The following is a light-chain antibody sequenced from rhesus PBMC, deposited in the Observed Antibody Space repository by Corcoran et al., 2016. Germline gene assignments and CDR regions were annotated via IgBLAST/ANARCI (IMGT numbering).Light chain of an antibody. J-gene: IGLJ6*01. CDR1: NSDVGDYKY. Sequence: QSAPTQPPSVSGSPGQSVTISCTGTNSDVGDYKYVSWYHQQPGKAHKLMIYDVSKRPSGVSDRVSGSKSGNTASLTISGLQAEDAADYYCCSGTTSGTFVFGSGAKLTVL. CDR2: DVS. V-gene: IGLV2S7*01. CDR3: CSGTTSGTFV.